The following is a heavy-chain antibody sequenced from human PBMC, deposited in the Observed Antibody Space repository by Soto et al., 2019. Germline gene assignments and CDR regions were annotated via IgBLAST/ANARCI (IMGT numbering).Heavy chain of an antibody. CDR2: ITDDGSTT. CDR1: GFIFSMYW. J-gene: IGHJ4*02. D-gene: IGHD3-10*01. V-gene: IGHV3-74*01. CDR3: TRGPRPTSIGTGAF. Sequence: GGSLRLSCETSGFIFSMYWMHWVRQVPGKGPQWVARITDDGSTTYYAASVEGRFTISRDNAKNALYLQMTSLRADDTAVYYCTRGPRPTSIGTGAFWGQGTLVTVSS.